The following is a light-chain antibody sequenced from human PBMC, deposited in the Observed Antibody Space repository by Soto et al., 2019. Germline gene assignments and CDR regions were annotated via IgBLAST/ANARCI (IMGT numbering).Light chain of an antibody. V-gene: IGLV2-11*01. Sequence: QSALTQPRSVSGSPGQSVTISCTGNSSDVGGYNYVSWYQQHPGKAPKLMIYDVSKRPSGVPDRFSGSKSGNTASLTISGLKAEDEADYYCCSYAGSYSHVIFGGGTKLTVL. CDR2: DVS. CDR1: SSDVGGYNY. J-gene: IGLJ2*01. CDR3: CSYAGSYSHVI.